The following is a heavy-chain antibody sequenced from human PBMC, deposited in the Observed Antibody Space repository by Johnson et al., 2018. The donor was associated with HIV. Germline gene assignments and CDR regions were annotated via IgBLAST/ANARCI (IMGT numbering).Heavy chain of an antibody. V-gene: IGHV3-25*03. Sequence: VQLVESGGGLAKPAWSPRLSCAASQFTFSRYYINCVRQAPGNGLELVGQVNLNGGNTYLIDSGKDRFNTSRDNAKNTLHLQMNSLKTEDTAVYYCASSQGSGEGAFDIWGQGTVVTVSS. CDR1: QFTFSRYY. D-gene: IGHD2-21*01. CDR3: ASSQGSGEGAFDI. CDR2: VNLNGGNT. J-gene: IGHJ3*02.